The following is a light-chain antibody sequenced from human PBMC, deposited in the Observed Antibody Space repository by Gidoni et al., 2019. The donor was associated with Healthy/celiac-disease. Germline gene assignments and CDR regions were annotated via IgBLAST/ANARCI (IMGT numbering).Light chain of an antibody. J-gene: IGKJ2*01. V-gene: IGKV1-39*01. CDR1: QSISHY. Sequence: DIQMTQSPSSLSASIGDRVTITCRASQSISHYLNWYQQKPGKAPRLLFYGASTLQSGVPSRFSGSGSGTEFTLTISSLQPEDFATYYCQQSYSTPDTFGQGTKLEI. CDR2: GAS. CDR3: QQSYSTPDT.